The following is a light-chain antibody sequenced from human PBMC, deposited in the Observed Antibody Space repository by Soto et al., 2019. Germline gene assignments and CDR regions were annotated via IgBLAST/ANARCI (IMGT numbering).Light chain of an antibody. J-gene: IGKJ5*01. Sequence: EIVLTQSPATLSLSPGERATLSCRASQSVSSTYLAWYQQKPGQAPRLLIYGASSRATGIPDRFSGSGSGTDFTLTISRLEPEDYAVYYCQQYGRSPPTFGQGTRWRL. CDR2: GAS. V-gene: IGKV3-20*01. CDR1: QSVSSTY. CDR3: QQYGRSPPT.